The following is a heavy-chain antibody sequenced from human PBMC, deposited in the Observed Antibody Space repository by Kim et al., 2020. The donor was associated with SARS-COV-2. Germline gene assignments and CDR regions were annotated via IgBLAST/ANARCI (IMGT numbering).Heavy chain of an antibody. CDR3: AIARDSNYYYYTDV. CDR2: INPSGDTT. V-gene: IGHV1-46*01. CDR1: GYTSTTYY. J-gene: IGHJ6*03. Sequence: ASVKVSCKASGYTSTTYYMHWVRQAPGQGLEWMAIINPSGDTTEYAQKFQGRIIVTRDTSTSTVYMELSSLRSEDTAVYYCAIARDSNYYYYTDVWGKGTMVIVSS. D-gene: IGHD2-15*01.